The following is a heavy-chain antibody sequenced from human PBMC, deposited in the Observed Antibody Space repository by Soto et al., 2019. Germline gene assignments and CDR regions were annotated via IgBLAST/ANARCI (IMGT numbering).Heavy chain of an antibody. Sequence: QVQLVQSGAEVKKPGSSVKVSCKASGGTFSSYAISWVRQAPGQGLEWMGGIIPIFGTANYAQKFQGRVTITADESTSTAYMELSSLRSEDTAVYYCARDPKIYDFWSGAYYYYYGMDVWGQGPTVTVSS. V-gene: IGHV1-69*01. J-gene: IGHJ6*02. D-gene: IGHD3-3*01. CDR2: IIPIFGTA. CDR3: ARDPKIYDFWSGAYYYYYGMDV. CDR1: GGTFSSYA.